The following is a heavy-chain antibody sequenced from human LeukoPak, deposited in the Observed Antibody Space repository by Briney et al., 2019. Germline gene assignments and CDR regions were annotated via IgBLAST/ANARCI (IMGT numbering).Heavy chain of an antibody. Sequence: GASVKVSCKASGYTFTSYYMHWVRQAPGQGLEWMGIINPSGGSTSYAQKFQGRVTMTRDMSTSTAYMELRSLRSDDTAVYYCARRGGIVGATGAFDIWGQGTMVTVSS. V-gene: IGHV1-46*01. D-gene: IGHD1-26*01. CDR2: INPSGGST. J-gene: IGHJ3*02. CDR3: ARRGGIVGATGAFDI. CDR1: GYTFTSYY.